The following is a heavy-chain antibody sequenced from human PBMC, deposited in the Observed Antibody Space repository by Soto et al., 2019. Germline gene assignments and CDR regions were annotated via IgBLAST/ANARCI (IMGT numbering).Heavy chain of an antibody. CDR3: ARRRWRHVGIAAADDAFDI. CDR2: IYYSGST. CDR1: GGSISSYY. J-gene: IGHJ3*02. Sequence: SETLSLTWTVSGGSISSYYWSWIRQPPGKGLEWIGYIYYSGSTNYNPSLKSRVTISVDTSKNQFSLKLSSVTAADTAVYYCARRRWRHVGIAAADDAFDIWGQGTMVTVSS. V-gene: IGHV4-59*08. D-gene: IGHD6-13*01.